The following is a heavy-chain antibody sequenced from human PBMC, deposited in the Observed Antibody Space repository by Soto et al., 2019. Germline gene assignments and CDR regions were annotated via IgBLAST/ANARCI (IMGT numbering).Heavy chain of an antibody. CDR3: ARSGDNYNLLDY. Sequence: GGSLRLSCAASGFTFSDYYMSWIRQAPGKGLEWISYSSNSGTFARYADSVKGRFSISRDNAKNSLYLQIDSLRGEDTAIYYCARSGDNYNLLDYCGQGTPVTVSS. CDR1: GFTFSDYY. CDR2: SSNSGTFA. J-gene: IGHJ4*02. D-gene: IGHD1-1*01. V-gene: IGHV3-11*06.